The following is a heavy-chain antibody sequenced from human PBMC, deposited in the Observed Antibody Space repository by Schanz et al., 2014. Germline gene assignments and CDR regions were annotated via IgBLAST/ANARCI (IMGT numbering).Heavy chain of an antibody. CDR2: ISGYNGDT. D-gene: IGHD3-10*01. CDR1: GYSFTDYA. CDR3: ARDRVSFVRGPLGVD. J-gene: IGHJ4*02. Sequence: QVQLVQSGVEVKRPGASVRVSCKASGYSFTDYAIHWVRQAPGQGLEWMGWISGYNGDTNYAPKFQDGVTMTTDTTTGITSLELRNLKSDDTAVYYCARDRVSFVRGPLGVDWGQGTQVIVSS. V-gene: IGHV1-18*01.